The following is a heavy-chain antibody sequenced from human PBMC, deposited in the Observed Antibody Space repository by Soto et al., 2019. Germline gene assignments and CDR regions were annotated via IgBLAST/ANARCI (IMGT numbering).Heavy chain of an antibody. J-gene: IGHJ6*02. CDR1: GFTFSNAW. CDR3: IAPAATVYYYYYGMDV. V-gene: IGHV3-15*07. D-gene: IGHD2-2*01. Sequence: GGSLRLSCAASGFTFSNAWMNWVRQAPGKGLEWVGRIKSKTDGGTTDYAAPVKGRFTISRDDSKNTLYLQMNSLKTEDTAVYYCIAPAATVYYYYYGMDVWGQGTTVTVSS. CDR2: IKSKTDGGTT.